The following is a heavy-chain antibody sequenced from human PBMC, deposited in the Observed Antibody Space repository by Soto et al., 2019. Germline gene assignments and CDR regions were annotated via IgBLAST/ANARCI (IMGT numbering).Heavy chain of an antibody. J-gene: IGHJ2*01. D-gene: IGHD2-15*01. CDR2: MNPNSGNT. CDR1: GYTFTSYD. Sequence: QVQLVQSGAEVKKPGASVKVSCKASGYTFTSYDINWVRQATGQGLEWMGWMNPNSGNTGYAQNFQGRVTMTTNTSISTAYMELSSLRSEDTAVYYCARGGVMVVAATRAYWYFDLWGRGTLVTVSS. V-gene: IGHV1-8*01. CDR3: ARGGVMVVAATRAYWYFDL.